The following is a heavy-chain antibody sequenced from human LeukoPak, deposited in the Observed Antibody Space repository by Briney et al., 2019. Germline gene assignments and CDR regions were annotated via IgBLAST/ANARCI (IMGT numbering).Heavy chain of an antibody. CDR3: AKDADFARIYYYFDS. CDR2: VWNDGSNK. J-gene: IGHJ4*02. Sequence: GRSLRLSCAASGFTFSNYGIHWVRQAPGRGLEWVAVVWNDGSNKYYADSVKGRFTISRDNSKGTLYLEMNSLRAEDTAIYYCAKDADFARIYYYFDSWGQGTLVTVSS. V-gene: IGHV3-33*06. D-gene: IGHD3-10*01. CDR1: GFTFSNYG.